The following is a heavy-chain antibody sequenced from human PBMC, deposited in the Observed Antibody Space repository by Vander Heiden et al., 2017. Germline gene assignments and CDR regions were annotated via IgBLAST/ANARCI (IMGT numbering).Heavy chain of an antibody. Sequence: QVQLVQSGAEVKKPGASVKASCKASGYTFTSYAMHWVRQAPGQRLEWLGWINAGKGNTKYSQKCQGRGTITRDTSASTAYMELSSLRSEDTAGYYCARDIGSYPVDPWGQGTLVTVSS. V-gene: IGHV1-3*01. CDR1: GYTFTSYA. CDR3: ARDIGSYPVDP. J-gene: IGHJ5*02. D-gene: IGHD1-26*01. CDR2: INAGKGNT.